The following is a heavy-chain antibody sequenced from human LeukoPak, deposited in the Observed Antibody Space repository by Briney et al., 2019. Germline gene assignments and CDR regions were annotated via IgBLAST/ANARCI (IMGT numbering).Heavy chain of an antibody. CDR2: IYYSGST. CDR1: DGSISSGGYY. V-gene: IGHV4-31*03. J-gene: IGHJ2*01. D-gene: IGHD6-13*01. CDR3: AREGIAAAGNKYWYFDP. Sequence: SETLSLTCTVSDGSISSGGYYWSWIRQHPGKGLEWIGYIYYSGSTYYNPSLKSRVTISVDTSKNQFSLKLSSVTAADTAVYYCAREGIAAAGNKYWYFDPWGRGTLVTVSS.